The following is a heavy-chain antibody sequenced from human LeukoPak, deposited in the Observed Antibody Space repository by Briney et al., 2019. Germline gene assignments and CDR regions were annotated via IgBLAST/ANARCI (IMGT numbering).Heavy chain of an antibody. V-gene: IGHV1-18*01. D-gene: IGHD6-6*01. J-gene: IGHJ4*02. Sequence: GPVKVSCKASGYTFTSYGISWVRQAPGQGLEWMGWISAYNGNTNYAQKLQGRVTMTTDTSTSTACMELRSLRSDDTAVYYCARERSIAARDDYFDYWGQGTLVTVSS. CDR3: ARERSIAARDDYFDY. CDR2: ISAYNGNT. CDR1: GYTFTSYG.